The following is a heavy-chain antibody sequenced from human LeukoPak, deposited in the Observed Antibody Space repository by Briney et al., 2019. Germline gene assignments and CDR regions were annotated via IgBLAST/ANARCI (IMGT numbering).Heavy chain of an antibody. CDR1: GFTFISSW. CDR3: ARDPGYESWSPFWGGMDV. J-gene: IGHJ6*04. D-gene: IGHD3-16*01. CDR2: ITRDGSST. V-gene: IGHV3-74*01. Sequence: GGSLRLSCAASGFTFISSWMHWVRQAPGKGLVWVSRITRDGSSTTYADSVKGRFTTSRDNAKNTLYLQMDSLRDDDTAVYYCARDPGYESWSPFWGGMDVWGNGTTVIVSS.